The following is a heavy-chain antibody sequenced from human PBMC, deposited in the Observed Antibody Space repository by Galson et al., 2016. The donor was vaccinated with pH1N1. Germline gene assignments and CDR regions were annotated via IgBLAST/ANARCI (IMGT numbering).Heavy chain of an antibody. CDR3: ARRYFDL. J-gene: IGHJ2*01. Sequence: SLRLSCAASGFTFSTYWMNWVRQAPGKGLEWVASINQAGTDKKYVDSVKSRFTISRDNAKNSLYLQMNSLRAEDTAVYYCARRYFDLWGRGTLVTVSS. V-gene: IGHV3-7*01. CDR2: INQAGTDK. CDR1: GFTFSTYW.